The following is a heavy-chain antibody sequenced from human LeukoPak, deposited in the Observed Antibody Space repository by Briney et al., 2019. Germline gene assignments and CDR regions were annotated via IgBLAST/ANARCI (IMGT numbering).Heavy chain of an antibody. Sequence: ASVKVSCKASGYTFTSYGISWVRQAPGQGLEWMGWISAYNDNTNYAQKLQGRVTMTTDTSTSTAYMELRSLRSDDTAVYYCAIDSSGYYYSLQHWGQGTLVTVSS. J-gene: IGHJ1*01. D-gene: IGHD3-22*01. CDR1: GYTFTSYG. CDR3: AIDSSGYYYSLQH. CDR2: ISAYNDNT. V-gene: IGHV1-18*01.